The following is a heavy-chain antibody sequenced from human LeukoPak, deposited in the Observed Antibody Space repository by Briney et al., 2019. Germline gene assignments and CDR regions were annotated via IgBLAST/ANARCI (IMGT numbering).Heavy chain of an antibody. Sequence: SQTLSLTCAISGDSVSGNSVSWNWVWQSPSRGLEWLGRTYYRSKWYNDYAASVKSRIIINPDTSKNQFSLQLNSVTPEDTAVYYCARAYNFGFDYWGQGTLVTVSS. V-gene: IGHV6-1*01. CDR3: ARAYNFGFDY. J-gene: IGHJ4*02. CDR2: TYYRSKWYN. CDR1: GDSVSGNSVS. D-gene: IGHD1-20*01.